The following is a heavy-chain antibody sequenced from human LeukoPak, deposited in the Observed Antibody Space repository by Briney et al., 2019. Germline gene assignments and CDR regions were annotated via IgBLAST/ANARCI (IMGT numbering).Heavy chain of an antibody. V-gene: IGHV2-5*01. Sequence: SGPTLVNPTQTLTLTCTFSGFSLSTSGVGVGWIRQPPGKALEWLALTYWNDDKRYSPSLKSRLTITKDTSKNQVVLTMTNMDPVDAATYYCAHAYCSSTSCYPDYWGQGTLVTVSS. CDR1: GFSLSTSGVG. D-gene: IGHD2-2*01. J-gene: IGHJ4*02. CDR2: TYWNDDK. CDR3: AHAYCSSTSCYPDY.